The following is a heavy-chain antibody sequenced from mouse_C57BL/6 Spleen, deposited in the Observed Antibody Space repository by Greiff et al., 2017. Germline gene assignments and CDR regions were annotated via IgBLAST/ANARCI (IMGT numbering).Heavy chain of an antibody. D-gene: IGHD1-1*01. J-gene: IGHJ1*03. CDR1: GYTFTSYW. CDR2: IDPSDSET. V-gene: IGHV1-52*01. CDR3: ARGALRGGGYFDV. Sequence: QVQLQQPGAELVRPGSSVKLSCKASGYTFTSYWMHWVKQRPIQGLEWIGNIDPSDSETHYNQKFKDKATLTVDKSSSTAYMQLRSLTSEDSAVYYCARGALRGGGYFDVWGTGTTVTVSS.